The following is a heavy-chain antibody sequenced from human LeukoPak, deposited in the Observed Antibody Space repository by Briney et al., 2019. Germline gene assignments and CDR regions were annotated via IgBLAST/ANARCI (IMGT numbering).Heavy chain of an antibody. V-gene: IGHV4-39*01. D-gene: IGHD3-10*01. Sequence: SETLSLTCTVSGGSISSSSYSWGWIRPPPGKGLEWFVRIYYSGSTYYTPSLKSRVTISVDTSKNQFSLKLSSVTAADTAVYYCARLEYYYQHRFYYWGQGTLVTVSS. CDR2: IYYSGST. CDR1: GGSISSSSYS. CDR3: ARLEYYYQHRFYY. J-gene: IGHJ4*02.